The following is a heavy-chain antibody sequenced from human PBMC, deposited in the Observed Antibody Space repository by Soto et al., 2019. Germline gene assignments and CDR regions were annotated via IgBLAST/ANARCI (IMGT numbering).Heavy chain of an antibody. CDR2: IYPGDSDT. CDR3: ARHRVYYYDSSGSNSPIDY. D-gene: IGHD3-22*01. CDR1: GYSFTSYW. V-gene: IGHV5-51*01. Sequence: PVESLKISCKGSGYSFTSYWIGWVRQMPVKVLEWMGIIYPGDSDTRYSPSFQGQVTISADKSISTAYLQWSSLKASDTAMYYCARHRVYYYDSSGSNSPIDYWGQGTLVTVSS. J-gene: IGHJ4*02.